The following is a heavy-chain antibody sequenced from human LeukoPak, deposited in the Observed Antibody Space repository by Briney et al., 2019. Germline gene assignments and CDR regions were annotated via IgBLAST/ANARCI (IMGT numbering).Heavy chain of an antibody. V-gene: IGHV3-48*04. D-gene: IGHD6-19*01. CDR3: ARCPSEGWYGFVDY. J-gene: IGHJ4*02. Sequence: QPGGSLRLSCAASGFTFSSYSMNWVRQAPGKGLEWVSYISSSSSTIYYADSVKGRFTISRDNAKNSLYLQMNSLRAEDTAVYYCARCPSEGWYGFVDYWGQGTLVTVSS. CDR1: GFTFSSYS. CDR2: ISSSSSTI.